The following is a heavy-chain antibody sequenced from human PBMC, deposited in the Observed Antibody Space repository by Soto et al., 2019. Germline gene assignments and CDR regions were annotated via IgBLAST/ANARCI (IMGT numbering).Heavy chain of an antibody. CDR3: ARDPSHSYYTLFYYFDY. V-gene: IGHV3-23*01. J-gene: IGHJ4*02. CDR1: GFTFSTYA. Sequence: PGGSLRLSCAASGFTFSTYAMSWVRQAPGKGLEWVSAISGSGSNTYYADSVKGRFTISRDDSKSTLYLQMNSLRAEDTAVHYCARDPSHSYYTLFYYFDYWGQGTLVTVSS. D-gene: IGHD1-26*01. CDR2: ISGSGSNT.